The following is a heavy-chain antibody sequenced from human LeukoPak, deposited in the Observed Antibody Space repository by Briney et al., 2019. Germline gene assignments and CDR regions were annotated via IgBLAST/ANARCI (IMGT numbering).Heavy chain of an antibody. V-gene: IGHV4-59*08. CDR2: IYVSGNS. J-gene: IGHJ4*02. Sequence: SETLSLTCTVSGASVSGDYWSWIRQPPGRGLEWIGYIYVSGNSNYNPSLKSRVSISLDTSKNQVSLTLTSVTAADTAVYYCARHPFSSPFDHWGQGTLVAVSS. D-gene: IGHD2/OR15-2a*01. CDR1: GASVSGDY. CDR3: ARHPFSSPFDH.